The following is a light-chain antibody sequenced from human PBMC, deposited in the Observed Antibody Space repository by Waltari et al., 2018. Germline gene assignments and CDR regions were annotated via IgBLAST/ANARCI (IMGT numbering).Light chain of an antibody. Sequence: CGAGQNVYTYLAWYQQKPGQAPRLLIYNSSHRASGVPARFSGGGSGTDFTLTISSVEPEDIAIYYCQQRNTWPPYTFGQGTKLELK. V-gene: IGKV3-11*01. J-gene: IGKJ2*01. CDR1: QNVYTY. CDR3: QQRNTWPPYT. CDR2: NSS.